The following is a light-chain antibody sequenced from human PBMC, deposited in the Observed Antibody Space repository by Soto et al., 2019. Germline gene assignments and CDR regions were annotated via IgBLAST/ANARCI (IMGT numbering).Light chain of an antibody. CDR1: SSNIGGTNY. CDR3: SSYAGKNNFDV. Sequence: VLTQPPSASGTPGQRVFISCSGSSSNIGGTNYAYWYQQLPGAAPKVIIYEVTKRPSGVPDRFSGSKFGNTASLTVSGLQPEDEAEYYCSSYAGKNNFDVFGSGTKVTVL. J-gene: IGLJ1*01. CDR2: EVT. V-gene: IGLV2-8*01.